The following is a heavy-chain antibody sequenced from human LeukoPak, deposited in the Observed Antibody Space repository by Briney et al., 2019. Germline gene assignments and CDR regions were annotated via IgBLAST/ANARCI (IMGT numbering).Heavy chain of an antibody. V-gene: IGHV4-38-2*02. CDR2: IYHSGST. D-gene: IGHD5-12*01. Sequence: SETLSLTCTVSGYSISSGYYWGWIRQPPGKGLEWIGSIYHSGSTYYNPSLKSRVTISVDTSKNQFSLKLSSVTAADTAVYYCARVMRVATIFAFDIWGQGTLVTVSS. J-gene: IGHJ3*02. CDR3: ARVMRVATIFAFDI. CDR1: GYSISSGYY.